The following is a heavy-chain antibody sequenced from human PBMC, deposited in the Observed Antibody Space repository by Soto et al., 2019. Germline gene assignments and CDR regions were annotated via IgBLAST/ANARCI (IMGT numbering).Heavy chain of an antibody. CDR2: ISYDGSNK. CDR3: SGGTGMVREVRLRY. D-gene: IGHD3-10*01. Sequence: QVQLVESGGGVVQPGRSLRLSCAASGFTFSSYGMHWVRQAPGKGLEWVAVISYDGSNKYYADSVKGRFTISRDNSKNTLYVQNNRLRAEDTAVYYCSGGTGMVREVRLRYWGQGTLVTVSS. CDR1: GFTFSSYG. V-gene: IGHV3-30*03. J-gene: IGHJ4*02.